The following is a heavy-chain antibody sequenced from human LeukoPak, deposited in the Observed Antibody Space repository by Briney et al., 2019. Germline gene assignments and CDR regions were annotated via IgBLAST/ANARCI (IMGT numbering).Heavy chain of an antibody. D-gene: IGHD3-22*01. CDR2: ISYDGSNK. J-gene: IGHJ4*02. CDR1: GFTFSSYG. V-gene: IGHV3-30*18. CDR3: AKDHFIYDSSGYLDY. Sequence: PGRSLRLSCAASGFTFSSYGMHWDRQAPGKGLEWVAVISYDGSNKYYADSVKGRFTISRDNSKDTLYLQMNSLRAEDTAVYYCAKDHFIYDSSGYLDYWGQGTLVTVSS.